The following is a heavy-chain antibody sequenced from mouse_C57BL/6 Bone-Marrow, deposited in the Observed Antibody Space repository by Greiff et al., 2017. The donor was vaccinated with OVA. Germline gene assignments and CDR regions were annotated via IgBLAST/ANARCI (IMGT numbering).Heavy chain of an antibody. D-gene: IGHD1-1*01. Sequence: VQLKQSGPVLVKPGASVKMSCKASGYTFTDYYMNWVKQSHGKSLEWIGVINPYNGGTSYNQKFKGKATLTVDKSSSTAYMELNSLTSEDSAVYYCAEGYGSSNYFDYWGQGTTLTVSS. CDR3: AEGYGSSNYFDY. CDR2: INPYNGGT. CDR1: GYTFTDYY. J-gene: IGHJ2*01. V-gene: IGHV1-19*01.